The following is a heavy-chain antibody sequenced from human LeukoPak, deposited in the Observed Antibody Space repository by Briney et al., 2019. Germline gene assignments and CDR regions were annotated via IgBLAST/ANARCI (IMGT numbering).Heavy chain of an antibody. CDR1: GFTRRAFG. D-gene: IGHD6-19*01. J-gene: IGHJ3*02. V-gene: IGHV3-30*18. CDR3: AKDVGSGWSPDAFDS. CDR2: ISDDGKNK. Sequence: GGSLRLSCALSGFTRRAFGMHWVRQAPGKGLEWVALISDDGKNKEYEVSVKGRFNISRDESKKTVYLQMDSLRPEDTALYFCAKDVGSGWSPDAFDSWGQGTMVIVSS.